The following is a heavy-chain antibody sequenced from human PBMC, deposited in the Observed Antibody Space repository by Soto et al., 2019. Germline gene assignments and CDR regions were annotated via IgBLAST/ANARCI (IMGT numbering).Heavy chain of an antibody. CDR2: ISAYNGNT. V-gene: IGHV1-18*01. CDR3: ARSEPKRITMIVVEVDNAFDI. CDR1: GYTFTSYG. J-gene: IGHJ3*02. Sequence: QVQLVQSGAEVKKPGASVKVSCKASGYTFTSYGISWVRQAPGQGLEWMGWISAYNGNTNYAQKLQGRVTMTTDTSTSTAYMELRSLRSDDTAVYYCARSEPKRITMIVVEVDNAFDIWGQGTMVTVSS. D-gene: IGHD3-22*01.